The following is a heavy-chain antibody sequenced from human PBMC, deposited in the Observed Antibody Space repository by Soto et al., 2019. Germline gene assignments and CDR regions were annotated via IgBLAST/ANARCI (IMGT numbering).Heavy chain of an antibody. CDR2: ISGSGGST. V-gene: IGHV3-23*01. CDR1: GFTFSSYA. D-gene: IGHD4-17*01. J-gene: IGHJ3*02. Sequence: PGGSLRLSCAASGFTFSSYAMSWVRQAPGKGLEWVSGISGSGGSTYYADSVKGRFTISRDNSKNTLYLQMNSLRAEDTAVYYCAKDWGLTTVTTDDAFDIWGQGTMVTVSS. CDR3: AKDWGLTTVTTDDAFDI.